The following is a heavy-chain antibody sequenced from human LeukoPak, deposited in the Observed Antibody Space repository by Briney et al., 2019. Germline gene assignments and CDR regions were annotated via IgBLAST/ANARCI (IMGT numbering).Heavy chain of an antibody. Sequence: SQTLSLTCAISGDSVSSISAAWNWIRQSPSRGLEWLGRTYYRSKWYNDYAVSVKSRITINPDTSKNQFSLQLNSVTPEDTAVYYCARGWFGAYGSGSNFDYWGQGTLVTVSS. CDR2: TYYRSKWYN. J-gene: IGHJ4*02. CDR1: GDSVSSISAA. D-gene: IGHD3-10*01. CDR3: ARGWFGAYGSGSNFDY. V-gene: IGHV6-1*01.